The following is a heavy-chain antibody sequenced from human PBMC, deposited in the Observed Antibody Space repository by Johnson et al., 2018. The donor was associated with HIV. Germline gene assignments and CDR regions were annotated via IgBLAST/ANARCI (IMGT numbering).Heavy chain of an antibody. V-gene: IGHV3-11*04. D-gene: IGHD3-22*01. Sequence: QVQLVESGGGLVQPGGSLRLSCAASGFTFSDYYMSWIRQAPGKGLEWVSYISRSGSTIYYADSVKGRITISRDNAKQSLYLQMNSLRAEDTAVYYCARDLGYWDAFDIWGKGTMVTVSS. CDR1: GFTFSDYY. J-gene: IGHJ3*02. CDR3: ARDLGYWDAFDI. CDR2: ISRSGSTI.